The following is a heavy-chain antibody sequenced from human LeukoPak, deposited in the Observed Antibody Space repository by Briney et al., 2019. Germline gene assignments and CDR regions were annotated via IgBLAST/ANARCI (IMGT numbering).Heavy chain of an antibody. Sequence: SETLSLTCAVYGGSFSGYYWSWIRQPPGKGLEWIGEINHSGSTNYSLSLKSRVTISVDTSKNQFSLKLSSVTAADTAVYYCARALRGRGAPVFKAFDIWGQGTMVTVSS. CDR2: INHSGST. CDR3: ARALRGRGAPVFKAFDI. V-gene: IGHV4-34*01. D-gene: IGHD3-10*01. J-gene: IGHJ3*02. CDR1: GGSFSGYY.